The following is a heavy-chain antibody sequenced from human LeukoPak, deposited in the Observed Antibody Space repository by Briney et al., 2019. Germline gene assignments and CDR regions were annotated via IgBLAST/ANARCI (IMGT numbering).Heavy chain of an antibody. CDR2: ISAYTDNT. V-gene: IGHV1-18*01. D-gene: IGHD1/OR15-1a*01. CDR3: ARAKNWNNLGDYYYMDV. CDR1: GYTFTNYG. Sequence: ASVKVSCKASGYTFTNYGISWVRQAPGQGLEWMGWISAYTDNTHSAQNLQGRVTMTTDRSTNTAYMELRSLRSDDTAVYHCARAKNWNNLGDYYYMDVWGKGTTVTVSS. J-gene: IGHJ6*03.